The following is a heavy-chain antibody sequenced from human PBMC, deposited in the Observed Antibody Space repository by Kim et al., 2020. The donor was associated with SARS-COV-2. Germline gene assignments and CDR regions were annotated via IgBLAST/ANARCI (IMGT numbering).Heavy chain of an antibody. CDR2: INPNSGGT. D-gene: IGHD3-22*01. J-gene: IGHJ5*02. CDR1: GYTFTGYY. CDR3: ASSPIPPSFHYYDSSGYYFSMAWFDP. Sequence: ASVKVSCKASGYTFTGYYMHWVRQAPGQGLEWMGRINPNSGGTNYAQKFQGRVTMTRDTSISTAYMELSRLRSDDTAVYYCASSPIPPSFHYYDSSGYYFSMAWFDPWGQGTLVTVSS. V-gene: IGHV1-2*06.